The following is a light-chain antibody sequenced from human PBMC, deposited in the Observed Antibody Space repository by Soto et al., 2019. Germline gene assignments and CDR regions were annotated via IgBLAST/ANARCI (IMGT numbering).Light chain of an antibody. V-gene: IGKV1-5*03. J-gene: IGKJ1*01. CDR3: QHYNSYSEA. Sequence: QMTPSPSTLSGSVVDMVTITCLASQTISSWLAWYQQKPGKAPKLLIYKASTLKSGVPSRFSGSGSGTEFTLTISSLQPDDFATYYCQHYNSYSEAFGQGTKVDI. CDR1: QTISSW. CDR2: KAS.